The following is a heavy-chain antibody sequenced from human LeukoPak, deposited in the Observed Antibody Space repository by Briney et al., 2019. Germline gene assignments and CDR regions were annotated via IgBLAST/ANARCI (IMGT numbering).Heavy chain of an antibody. J-gene: IGHJ4*02. Sequence: GGSLRLSCAASGFTFSSYAMTWVRQPPGKGLEWVSAISSGGDTHYADSVEGRFTISRDNSKNTLYLQMSSLRAEDSAIYYCAYKWSCDYWGQGTLVTVSS. D-gene: IGHD1-1*01. CDR3: AYKWSCDY. CDR2: ISSGGDT. V-gene: IGHV3-23*01. CDR1: GFTFSSYA.